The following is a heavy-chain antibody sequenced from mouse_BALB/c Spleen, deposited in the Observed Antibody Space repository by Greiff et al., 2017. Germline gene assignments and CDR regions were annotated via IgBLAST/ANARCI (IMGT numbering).Heavy chain of an antibody. Sequence: EVMLVESGGGLVQPGGSLRLSCATSGFTFTDYYMSWVRQPPGKALEWLGFIRNKANGYTTEYSASVKGRFTISRDNSQSILYLQMNTLRAEDSATYYCARIYYGYGGFDYWGQGTTLTVSS. J-gene: IGHJ2*01. V-gene: IGHV7-3*02. CDR2: IRNKANGYTT. CDR1: GFTFTDYY. D-gene: IGHD2-2*01. CDR3: ARIYYGYGGFDY.